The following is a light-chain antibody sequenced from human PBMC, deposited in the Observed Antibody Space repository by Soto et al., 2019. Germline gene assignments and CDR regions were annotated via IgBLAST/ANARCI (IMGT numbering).Light chain of an antibody. CDR2: VAS. V-gene: IGKV1-39*01. Sequence: DIQMTQSPSSLSASVGDRFTITCRASQSISSSLNWYQHKPGKAPEVLIYVASSLQSGFPSRFSGSGSGTEFTRTSSSLQPEYSATYYCQQNYITPLTFGQGTKVDIK. CDR3: QQNYITPLT. J-gene: IGKJ1*01. CDR1: QSISSS.